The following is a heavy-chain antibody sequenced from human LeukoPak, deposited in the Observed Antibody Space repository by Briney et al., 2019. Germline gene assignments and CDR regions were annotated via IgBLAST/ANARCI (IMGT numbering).Heavy chain of an antibody. CDR3: ARERGYSYWSYFDY. CDR1: GGSFSGYY. CDR2: INHSRST. Sequence: PSETLSLTCAVYGGSFSGYYWSWIRQPPGKGVEWVGEINHSRSTNYTPSLKSRVTISVDTSKNQFSLKLSSVTAADTAVYYCARERGYSYWSYFDYWGQGTLVTVSS. J-gene: IGHJ4*02. D-gene: IGHD5-18*01. V-gene: IGHV4-34*01.